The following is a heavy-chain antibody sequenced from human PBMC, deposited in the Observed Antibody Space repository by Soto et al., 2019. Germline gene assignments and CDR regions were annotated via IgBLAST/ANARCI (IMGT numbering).Heavy chain of an antibody. D-gene: IGHD3-10*01. Sequence: PGGSLRLSCQASGFTFYGFAMHWVGQAPGRGLEWVSGMTWNRENVDYVESVRGRFSISRDNAKISIYLQMNSLRVEDTALYYSLKDVVAPFAESFHSRAPGALV. J-gene: IGHJ4*01. CDR3: LKDVVAPFAESFHS. V-gene: IGHV3-9*01. CDR1: GFTFYGFA. CDR2: MTWNRENV.